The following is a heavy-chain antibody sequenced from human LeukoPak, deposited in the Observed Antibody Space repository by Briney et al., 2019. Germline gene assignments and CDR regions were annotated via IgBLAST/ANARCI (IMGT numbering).Heavy chain of an antibody. Sequence: ASVKVSCKASGYTFTSYGISWVRQAPGQGLEWMGWISAYNGNTNYAQKLQGRVTMTTDTSTSTAYMELSSLRSEDTAVYYCARGGAFYDYDSSGYPYYWGQGTLVTVPS. CDR1: GYTFTSYG. D-gene: IGHD3-22*01. J-gene: IGHJ4*02. CDR2: ISAYNGNT. CDR3: ARGGAFYDYDSSGYPYY. V-gene: IGHV1-18*01.